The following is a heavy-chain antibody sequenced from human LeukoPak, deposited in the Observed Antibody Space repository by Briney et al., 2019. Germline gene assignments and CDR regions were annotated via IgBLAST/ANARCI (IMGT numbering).Heavy chain of an antibody. CDR1: GYTFTSYG. J-gene: IGHJ5*02. V-gene: IGHV1-18*01. CDR2: ISAYNGNT. Sequence: ASVKVSCKASGYTFTSYGISWVRQAPGQGLEWMGWISAYNGNTNYAQKLQGRVTMTTDTSTSTAYTELRSLRSDDTAVYYCARGYSSSWYALTRTDFNWFDPWGQGTLVTVSS. D-gene: IGHD6-13*01. CDR3: ARGYSSSWYALTRTDFNWFDP.